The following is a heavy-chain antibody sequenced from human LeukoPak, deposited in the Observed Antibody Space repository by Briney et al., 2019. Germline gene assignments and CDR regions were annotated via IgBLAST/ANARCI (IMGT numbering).Heavy chain of an antibody. Sequence: SETLSLTCAVYGGSFSGYYWSWIRQPPGKGLEWIGEINHSGSTYYNPSLKSRVTISVDTSKNQFSLKLSSVTAADTAVYYCARLSRGGTSGYWGQGTLVTVSS. J-gene: IGHJ4*02. D-gene: IGHD3-16*01. CDR3: ARLSRGGTSGY. CDR1: GGSFSGYY. V-gene: IGHV4-34*01. CDR2: INHSGST.